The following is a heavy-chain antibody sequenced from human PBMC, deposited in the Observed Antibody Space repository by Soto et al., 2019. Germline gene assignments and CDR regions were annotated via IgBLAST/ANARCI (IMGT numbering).Heavy chain of an antibody. CDR2: ISSSSSYI. CDR3: ARCPRAIFGLVLFDD. CDR1: GFTFSSYS. V-gene: IGHV3-21*01. Sequence: GGSLRLSCAASGFTFSSYSMNWVRQAPGKGLEWVSSISSSSSYIYYADSVKGRFTISRDNAKNSLYLQMNSLRAEDTAVYYCARCPRAIFGLVLFDDWGQGTLVPVSS. J-gene: IGHJ4*02. D-gene: IGHD3-3*01.